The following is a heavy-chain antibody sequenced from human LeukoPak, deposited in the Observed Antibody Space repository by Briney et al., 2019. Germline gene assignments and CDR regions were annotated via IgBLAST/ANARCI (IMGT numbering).Heavy chain of an antibody. CDR3: AKDLPRTYYDSSGYSFDH. D-gene: IGHD3-22*01. CDR2: ISGSGGST. J-gene: IGHJ4*02. CDR1: GFTFSSYA. V-gene: IGHV3-23*01. Sequence: GGSLRLSCAASGFTFSSYAMSWVRQAPGKGLEWVSAISGSGGSTYYADFVKGRFTISRDNSKNTLYLQMNSLRAEDTALYYCAKDLPRTYYDSSGYSFDHWGQGTLVTVSS.